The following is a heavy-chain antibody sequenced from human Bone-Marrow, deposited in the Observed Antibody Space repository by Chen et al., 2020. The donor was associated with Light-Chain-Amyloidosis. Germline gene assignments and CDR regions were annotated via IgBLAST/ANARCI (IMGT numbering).Heavy chain of an antibody. Sequence: EGQLVQSGGGLVQPGGSLRLSCEASGFTFSGYWMSWVRQAPGKGLEWVANIKQRGSDKDYFESVKGRFTISRDNGKNSLYLQMNNLRAEDTAVYYCARVGDGSNRSEALEIWGQGTMVTVSS. V-gene: IGHV3-7*01. CDR3: ARVGDGSNRSEALEI. CDR2: IKQRGSDK. D-gene: IGHD3-10*01. J-gene: IGHJ3*02. CDR1: GFTFSGYW.